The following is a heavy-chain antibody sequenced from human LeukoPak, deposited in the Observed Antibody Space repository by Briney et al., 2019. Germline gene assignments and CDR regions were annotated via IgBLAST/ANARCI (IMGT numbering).Heavy chain of an antibody. D-gene: IGHD3-16*02. CDR3: AKGTPTFGGVIAYS. V-gene: IGHV3-9*01. Sequence: HSGGSLRLSCAASGFTFDDYAMHWVRQAPGKGLEWVSGISWNSGSIGYADSVKGRFTISRDNAKNSLYLQMNSLRAEDTALYYGAKGTPTFGGVIAYSWGQGTLVTVSS. CDR1: GFTFDDYA. J-gene: IGHJ4*02. CDR2: ISWNSGSI.